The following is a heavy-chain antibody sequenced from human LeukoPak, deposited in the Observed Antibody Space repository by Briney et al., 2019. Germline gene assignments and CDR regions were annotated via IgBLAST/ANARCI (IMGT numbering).Heavy chain of an antibody. CDR2: IYYSGST. Sequence: SETLSLTCSVSGGSISSTSYYWGWIRQPPGKGLEWIGSIYYSGSTYYNPSLKSRVTISADTSKNQFSLRLSSVTAADTAVYYCAKDTYYYGSGSYPDYWGQGTLVTVSS. J-gene: IGHJ4*02. CDR1: GGSISSTSYY. D-gene: IGHD3-10*01. V-gene: IGHV4-39*07. CDR3: AKDTYYYGSGSYPDY.